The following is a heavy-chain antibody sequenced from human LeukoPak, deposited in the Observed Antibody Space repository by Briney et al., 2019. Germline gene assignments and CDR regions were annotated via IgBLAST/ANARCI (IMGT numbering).Heavy chain of an antibody. CDR2: FHRGRI. Sequence: PSETLSLTCKVSGYPIGPDYYWVWIRQAPGRGLQWIGGFHRGRIQYNSALKSRVTISIDSSKNQFSLRMWPVTAADTAFYFCARAPSSYESGNGYPNLGWLDPWGQGALVTVSS. D-gene: IGHD5-24*01. CDR3: ARAPSSYESGNGYPNLGWLDP. V-gene: IGHV4-38-2*02. J-gene: IGHJ5*02. CDR1: GYPIGPDYY.